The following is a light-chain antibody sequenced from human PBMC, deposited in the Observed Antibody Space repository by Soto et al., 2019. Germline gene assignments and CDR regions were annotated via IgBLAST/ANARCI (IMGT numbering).Light chain of an antibody. CDR3: QQLAGFPIT. V-gene: IGKV1-9*01. Sequence: IQLTQSPSSLSASIGDRVTITCRASQGISSYLAWYQQKPGKAPKLLIYAASSLQSGVPSRFSGSAFGTEFTLTISSLQPEDFATYYCQQLAGFPITFGQGTRLEIK. CDR1: QGISSY. J-gene: IGKJ5*01. CDR2: AAS.